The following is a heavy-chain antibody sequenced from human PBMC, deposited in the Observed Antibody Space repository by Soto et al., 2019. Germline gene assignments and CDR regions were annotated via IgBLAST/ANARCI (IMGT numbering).Heavy chain of an antibody. V-gene: IGHV3-23*01. D-gene: IGHD2-15*01. CDR3: AKANGGSSYSGCDY. CDR1: GFTFSSYA. J-gene: IGHJ4*02. CDR2: ISASGGST. Sequence: GESLKISCAASGFTFSSYAMSWVRQAPGKGLEWVSVISASGGSTYYADSVKGRFTISRDNSKNTLYLQMNSLRAEDTAVYYCAKANGGSSYSGCDYWGQGTLVTVSS.